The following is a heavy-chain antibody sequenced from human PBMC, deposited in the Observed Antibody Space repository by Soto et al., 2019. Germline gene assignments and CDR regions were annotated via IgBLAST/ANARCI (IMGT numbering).Heavy chain of an antibody. CDR2: INHSGST. CDR1: GGSFSGYY. Sequence: SETLSLTCAVYGGSFSGYYWSWIRQPPGKGLEWIGEINHSGSTNYNPSLKSRVTISVDTSKNQFSLKLSSVTAADTAVYYCGMVTRDYYYYGMDVWGQGTTVTVS. V-gene: IGHV4-34*01. J-gene: IGHJ6*02. D-gene: IGHD2-21*02. CDR3: GMVTRDYYYYGMDV.